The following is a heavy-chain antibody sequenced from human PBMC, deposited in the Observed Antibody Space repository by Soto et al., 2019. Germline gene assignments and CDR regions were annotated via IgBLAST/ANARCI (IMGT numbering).Heavy chain of an antibody. Sequence: LRLSFAASGFTFSSYAMHWVRQAPGKGLEWVAVISYDGSNKYYADSVKGRFTISRDNSKNTLYLQMNSLRAEDTAVYYCARDVESGSSQYYYYYYGMDVWGQGTTVTVSS. J-gene: IGHJ6*02. CDR3: ARDVESGSSQYYYYYYGMDV. CDR1: GFTFSSYA. CDR2: ISYDGSNK. V-gene: IGHV3-30-3*01. D-gene: IGHD1-26*01.